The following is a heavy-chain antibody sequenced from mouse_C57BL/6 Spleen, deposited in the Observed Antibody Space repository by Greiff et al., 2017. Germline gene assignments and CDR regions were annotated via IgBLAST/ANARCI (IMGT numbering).Heavy chain of an antibody. CDR1: GYTFTSYW. V-gene: IGHV1-69*01. D-gene: IGHD5-1*01. J-gene: IGHJ2*01. Sequence: VQLQQPGAELVMPGASVKLSCKASGYTFTSYWMHWVKQRPGQGLEWIGVIDPSDSYTNYNQKFKGKSTLTVDKSSSTAYMQLSSLTSEDSAVYYCARWSNYIDYWGQGTTLTVSS. CDR3: ARWSNYIDY. CDR2: IDPSDSYT.